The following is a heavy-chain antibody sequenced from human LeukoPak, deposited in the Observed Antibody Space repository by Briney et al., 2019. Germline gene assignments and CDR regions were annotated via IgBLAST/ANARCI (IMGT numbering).Heavy chain of an antibody. Sequence: PGGSLRLSCAASGFTFRTYGMHWVRQTPGKGLEWVAFLWFDGSHQYYADSVRGRFIISRDNSNNTLYLQMNSLRAEDTAVYYCARDSCSGGSCVLDHWGQGTLVTVSS. CDR1: GFTFRTYG. CDR3: ARDSCSGGSCVLDH. CDR2: LWFDGSHQ. J-gene: IGHJ4*02. D-gene: IGHD2-15*01. V-gene: IGHV3-33*01.